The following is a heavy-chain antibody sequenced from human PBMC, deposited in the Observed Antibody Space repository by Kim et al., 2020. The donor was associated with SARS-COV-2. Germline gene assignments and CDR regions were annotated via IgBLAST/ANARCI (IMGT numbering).Heavy chain of an antibody. D-gene: IGHD5-12*01. CDR1: GGSISGHY. V-gene: IGHV4-4*07. Sequence: SETLSLTCSVSGGSISGHYWTWIRQPAGKGLEWIGRMYTSGDTDYNPSLRSRVTMSLDRSRNQFSLKLRSVTAADTALYYCARGIALNGGYDWGLDYWG. J-gene: IGHJ4*01. CDR3: ARGIALNGGYDWGLDY. CDR2: MYTSGDT.